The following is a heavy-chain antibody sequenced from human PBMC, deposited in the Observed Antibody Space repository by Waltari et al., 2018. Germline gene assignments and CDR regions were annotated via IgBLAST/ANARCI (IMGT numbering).Heavy chain of an antibody. CDR3: VRHRTTYPLEIDY. V-gene: IGHV5-10-1*01. CDR1: GHSFTRHW. CDR2: IDPSDSFR. D-gene: IGHD2-2*01. Sequence: EVQLVQSGAEVKKPEESLRISCEGSGHSFTRHWIRRVRQMPGKGLEWVGRIDPSDSFRNYGPAFEGHVTISVDQSLRTAYLQWDSLKASDTAIYYCVRHRTTYPLEIDYWGQGTLVTVSS. J-gene: IGHJ4*02.